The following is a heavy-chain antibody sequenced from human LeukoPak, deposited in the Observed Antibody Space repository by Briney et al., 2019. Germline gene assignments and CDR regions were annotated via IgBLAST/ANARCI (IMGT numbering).Heavy chain of an antibody. CDR1: GGSFSGYY. J-gene: IGHJ4*02. CDR3: ARGGGPPSDLFYDFWSGYYYEYYFDY. V-gene: IGHV4-34*01. CDR2: INHSGST. D-gene: IGHD3-3*01. Sequence: SETLSLTCAVYGGSFSGYYWSWIRQPPGKGLEWLGEINHSGSTNYNPSLKSRVTISVDMSKKQFSLKLSSVTAADTAVYYCARGGGPPSDLFYDFWSGYYYEYYFDYWGQGTLVTVSS.